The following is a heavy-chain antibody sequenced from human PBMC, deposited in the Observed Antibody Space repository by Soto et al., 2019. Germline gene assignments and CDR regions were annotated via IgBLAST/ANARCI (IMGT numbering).Heavy chain of an antibody. CDR2: IYYSGST. V-gene: IGHV4-30-4*08. CDR1: GASISSGDYY. D-gene: IGHD5-12*01. J-gene: IGHJ4*02. Sequence: SETLSLTCSVSGASISSGDYYWSWIRQPPGKGLEWIGYIYYSGSTYYNPSLKSRVTISVDTSKNQFSLKLSSVTAADTAVYYCARDAGYSGYDIGYWGQGTLVTVSS. CDR3: ARDAGYSGYDIGY.